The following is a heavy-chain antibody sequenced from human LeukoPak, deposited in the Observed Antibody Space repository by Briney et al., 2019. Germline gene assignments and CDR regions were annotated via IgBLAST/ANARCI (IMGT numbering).Heavy chain of an antibody. CDR2: IKQDGSEK. CDR1: GFTFSSYW. Sequence: GGSLRLSCAASGFTFSSYWMSWVRQAPGKGLEWVANIKQDGSEKYYVDSVKGRFTISRDNAENSLYLQMNSLRAEDTAVYYCARDLGTYYYGMDVWGQGTTVTVSS. CDR3: ARDLGTYYYGMDV. D-gene: IGHD7-27*01. V-gene: IGHV3-7*03. J-gene: IGHJ6*02.